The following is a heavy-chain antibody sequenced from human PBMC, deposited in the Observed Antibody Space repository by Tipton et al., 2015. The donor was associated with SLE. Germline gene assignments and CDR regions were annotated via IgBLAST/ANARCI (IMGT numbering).Heavy chain of an antibody. J-gene: IGHJ4*02. CDR2: IRYDGSNK. CDR1: GFTFSSYG. D-gene: IGHD6-6*01. Sequence: SLRLSCAASGFTFSSYGMHWVRQAPGKGLEWVAFIRYDGSNKYYADSVKGRFAISRDNAKNSLYLQMNSLRAEDTAVYYCARTNLIAARQRGVFDYWGQGTLVTVSS. CDR3: ARTNLIAARQRGVFDY. V-gene: IGHV3-33*01.